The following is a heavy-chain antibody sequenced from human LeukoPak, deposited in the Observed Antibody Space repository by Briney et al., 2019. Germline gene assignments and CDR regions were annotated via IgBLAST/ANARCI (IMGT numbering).Heavy chain of an antibody. CDR3: AAWGSSSSPLPDMDV. J-gene: IGHJ6*02. CDR2: IDPSNGGT. Sequence: GASVKVSCKTSGYSFKDYYIHWVRQAPGHGLEWMGIIDPSNGGTNYAQKFQGRVTMTRDTSTKTAYLDLTTLTSEDTAIYYCAAWGSSSSPLPDMDVWGRGTTVIVSS. V-gene: IGHV1-46*02. D-gene: IGHD6-13*01. CDR1: GYSFKDYY.